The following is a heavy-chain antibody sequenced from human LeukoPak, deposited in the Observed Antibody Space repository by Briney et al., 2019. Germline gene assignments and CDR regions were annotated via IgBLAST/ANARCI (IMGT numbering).Heavy chain of an antibody. CDR1: GGSINSGGYY. D-gene: IGHD2-2*01. Sequence: TLSLTCTVSGGSINSGGYYWSWVRQHPGKGLEWIVYIYDSGSTYYNPSLKSRVIISVDTSKSQFSLKLSSVTAADTAVYYCARFLRSCSSTSCYARVFDYWGQGTLVTVSS. V-gene: IGHV4-31*03. CDR2: IYDSGST. J-gene: IGHJ4*02. CDR3: ARFLRSCSSTSCYARVFDY.